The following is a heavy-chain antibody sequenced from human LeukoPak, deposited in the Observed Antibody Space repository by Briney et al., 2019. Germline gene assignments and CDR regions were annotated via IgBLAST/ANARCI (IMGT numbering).Heavy chain of an antibody. Sequence: SETLSLTCTVSGGSISSGDYYWSWIRQRPGKGLEWIGYIYYSGSTYYNPSLKSRVTISVDTSKNQFSLKLSSVTAADTAVYYCARRVPLGLGHYYYYMDVWGKGTTVTVSS. D-gene: IGHD3-3*01. V-gene: IGHV4-31*03. CDR1: GGSISSGDYY. CDR2: IYYSGST. CDR3: ARRVPLGLGHYYYYMDV. J-gene: IGHJ6*03.